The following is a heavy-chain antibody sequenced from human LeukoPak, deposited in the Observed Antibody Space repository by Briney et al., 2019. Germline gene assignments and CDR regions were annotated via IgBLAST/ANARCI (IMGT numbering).Heavy chain of an antibody. CDR3: ARGGGVPAASDAFDI. J-gene: IGHJ3*02. CDR2: MNPNSGNT. CDR1: GGTFSSYA. Sequence: EASVKVSCKASGGTFSSYAISWVRQATGQGLEWMGWMNPNSGNTGYAQKFQGRVTITRNTSISTAYMELSSLRSEDTAVYYCARGGGVPAASDAFDIWGQGTMVTVSS. V-gene: IGHV1-8*03. D-gene: IGHD2-2*01.